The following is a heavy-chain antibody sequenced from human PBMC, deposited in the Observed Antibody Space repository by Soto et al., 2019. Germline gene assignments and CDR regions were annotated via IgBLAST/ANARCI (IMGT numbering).Heavy chain of an antibody. CDR3: ARWLWVLAANLGNCEAFDL. CDR1: GYSFTSYC. J-gene: IGHJ3*01. Sequence: GESLPSSLKGSGYSFTSYCISWVRQMPGKGLEWMGRIDPSDSYTNYSPSFQGHVTTSADKSISTAYLQWSSLKASDTAMYYCARWLWVLAANLGNCEAFDLCGQRTTVIVSS. CDR2: IDPSDSYT. D-gene: IGHD2-15*01. V-gene: IGHV5-10-1*01.